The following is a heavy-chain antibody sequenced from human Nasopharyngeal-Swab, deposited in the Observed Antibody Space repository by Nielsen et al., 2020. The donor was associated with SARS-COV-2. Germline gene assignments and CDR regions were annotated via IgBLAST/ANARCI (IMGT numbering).Heavy chain of an antibody. J-gene: IGHJ6*03. CDR3: ARDRYCSSTSCHEPTYYYYMDV. V-gene: IGHV1-69*13. CDR1: GGTFGSYA. Sequence: SVKVSCKASGGTFGSYAISWVRQAPGQGLEWMGGIIPIFGTANYAQKFQGRVTITADESTSTAYMELSSLRSEDTAVYYCARDRYCSSTSCHEPTYYYYMDVWGKGTTVTVSS. CDR2: IIPIFGTA. D-gene: IGHD2-2*01.